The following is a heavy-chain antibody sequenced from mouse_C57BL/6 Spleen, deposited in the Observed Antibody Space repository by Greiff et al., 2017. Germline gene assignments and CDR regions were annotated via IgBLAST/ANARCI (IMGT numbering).Heavy chain of an antibody. CDR1: GYSITSGYY. Sequence: DVKLQESGPGLVKPSQSLSLTCSVTGYSITSGYYWNWIRQFPGNKLEWMGYISYDGSNNYNPSLKNRISITRDTSKNQFFLKLNSVTTEDTATYYCAREGDYGWYFDVWGTGTTVTVSS. CDR2: ISYDGSN. V-gene: IGHV3-6*01. CDR3: AREGDYGWYFDV. J-gene: IGHJ1*03. D-gene: IGHD2-4*01.